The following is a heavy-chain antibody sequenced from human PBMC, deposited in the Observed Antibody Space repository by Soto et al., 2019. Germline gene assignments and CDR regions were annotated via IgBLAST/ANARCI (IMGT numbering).Heavy chain of an antibody. D-gene: IGHD1-26*01. Sequence: ASVTVSCKASGYTFTTYALHWVRHAPGQRPEWMGWINPASGHTKYSKKFQDRVTITRDTSASTGYMELSSLRSEDTAVYYCGRSVVGATGEILYNAMDVWGQGTTVTVSS. CDR1: GYTFTTYA. CDR3: GRSVVGATGEILYNAMDV. J-gene: IGHJ6*02. CDR2: INPASGHT. V-gene: IGHV1-3*01.